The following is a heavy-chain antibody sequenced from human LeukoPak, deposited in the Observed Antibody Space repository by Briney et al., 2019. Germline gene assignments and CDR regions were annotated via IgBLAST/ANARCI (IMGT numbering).Heavy chain of an antibody. CDR2: IQYDGSIY. J-gene: IGHJ5*02. D-gene: IGHD3-10*01. CDR3: ARGLTIEHWFDP. Sequence: PGGSLRLFCAASGRTFSSSDMPWVRQAPGKGLEWVAFIQYDGSIYYHADSVKGRFTISRDNAKNSLYLQMNSLRAEDTAVYYCARGLTIEHWFDPWGQGTLVTVSS. CDR1: GRTFSSSD. V-gene: IGHV3-30*02.